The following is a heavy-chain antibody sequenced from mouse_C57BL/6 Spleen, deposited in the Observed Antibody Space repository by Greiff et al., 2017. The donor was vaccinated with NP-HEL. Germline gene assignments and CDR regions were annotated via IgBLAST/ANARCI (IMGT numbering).Heavy chain of an antibody. CDR3: ARREYWYFDV. CDR1: GYSFTGYY. Sequence: VQLKQSRPELVKPGASVKISCKASGYSFTGYYMNWVKQSPEKSLEWIGELNPSTGGTTYNQKFKAKATLTVDKSSSTAYMQLKSLTSEDSAVYYCARREYWYFDVWGTGTTVTVSS. J-gene: IGHJ1*03. CDR2: LNPSTGGT. V-gene: IGHV1-42*01.